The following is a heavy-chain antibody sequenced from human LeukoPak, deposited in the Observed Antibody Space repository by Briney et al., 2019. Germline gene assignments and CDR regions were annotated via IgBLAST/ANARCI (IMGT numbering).Heavy chain of an antibody. CDR2: LNWNGDST. CDR3: ASTNYYDSSGGY. D-gene: IGHD3-22*01. Sequence: PGGSLRLSCAASGFTFSNYAMSWVRQAPGKGLKWVSGLNWNGDSTGYADSVKGRFTISRDNAKNSLYLQMNSLRAEDTALYYCASTNYYDSSGGYWGQGTLVTVSS. J-gene: IGHJ4*02. V-gene: IGHV3-20*04. CDR1: GFTFSNYA.